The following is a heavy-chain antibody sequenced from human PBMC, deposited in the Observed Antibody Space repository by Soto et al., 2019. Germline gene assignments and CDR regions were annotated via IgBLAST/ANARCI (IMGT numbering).Heavy chain of an antibody. CDR3: ASRLYGDHYYYGMDV. CDR2: IDPSDSYT. D-gene: IGHD4-17*01. Sequence: GESLKISCKGSGYSFTSYWISWVRQMPGKGLEWMGRIDPSDSYTNYSPSFQGHVTISADKSISTAYLQWGSLKASDTAMYYCASRLYGDHYYYGMDVWGQGTTVTVSS. CDR1: GYSFTSYW. V-gene: IGHV5-10-1*01. J-gene: IGHJ6*02.